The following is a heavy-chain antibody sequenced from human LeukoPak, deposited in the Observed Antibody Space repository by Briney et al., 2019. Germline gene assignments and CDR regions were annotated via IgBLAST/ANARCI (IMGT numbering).Heavy chain of an antibody. CDR2: IYSSGST. CDR3: ARDSYNYYDSNNYYFLDS. J-gene: IGHJ4*02. Sequence: SETLSLTCTVSGDSIGSYYWSWIRQPAGKGLEWIGRIYSSGSTNYNPSLKSRVTMSVDTSKNQFSLKLRSVTAADTAVYYCARDSYNYYDSNNYYFLDSWGQGILVTVSS. D-gene: IGHD3-22*01. CDR1: GDSIGSYY. V-gene: IGHV4-4*07.